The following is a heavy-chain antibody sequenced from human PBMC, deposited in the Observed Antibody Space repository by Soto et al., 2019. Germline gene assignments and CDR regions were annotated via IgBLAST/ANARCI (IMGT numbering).Heavy chain of an antibody. D-gene: IGHD6-6*01. CDR1: GGTFSSYA. V-gene: IGHV1-69*01. CDR2: IIPIFGTA. Sequence: QVQLVQSGAEVKKPGSSVKVSCKASGGTFSSYAISWVRQAPGQGLEWMGGIIPIFGTANYAQKFQGRVTITADESTSTAYMELCSLRSEDTAVYYCARGEYSSSSYYYYGMDVWGQGTTVTVSS. CDR3: ARGEYSSSSYYYYGMDV. J-gene: IGHJ6*02.